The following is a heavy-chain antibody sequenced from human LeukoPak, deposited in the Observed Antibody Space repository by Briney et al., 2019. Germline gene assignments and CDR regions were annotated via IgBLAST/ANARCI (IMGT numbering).Heavy chain of an antibody. D-gene: IGHD6-13*01. CDR3: ARGVIAAAGIVDY. J-gene: IGHJ4*02. CDR1: GFTFSSYG. V-gene: IGHV3-33*01. Sequence: GESLKISCAASGFTFSSYGMHWVRQAPGKGLEWVAVIWYDGSNTYYADSVKGRFTISRDNSKNTLYLQMNSLRAEDTAVYYCARGVIAAAGIVDYWGQGTLVAVSS. CDR2: IWYDGSNT.